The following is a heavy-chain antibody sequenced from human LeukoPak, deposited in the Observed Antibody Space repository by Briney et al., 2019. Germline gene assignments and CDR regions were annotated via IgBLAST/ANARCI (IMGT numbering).Heavy chain of an antibody. D-gene: IGHD2-8*01. J-gene: IGHJ4*02. CDR2: ISYNGSEV. V-gene: IGHV3-30*18. CDR1: GFAFSTYA. CDR3: AKAGCSSARCYTNY. Sequence: GGFLRLSCAASGFAFSTYAMHWGRQAPGKGLEWVAVISYNGSEVYYGDSVKGRFTISRDNSRNTLYLQMNRLRVEDTAVYHCAKAGCSSARCYTNYWGQGTSVTVSS.